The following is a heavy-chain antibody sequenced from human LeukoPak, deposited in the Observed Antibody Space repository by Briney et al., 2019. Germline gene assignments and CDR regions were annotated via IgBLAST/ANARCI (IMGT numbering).Heavy chain of an antibody. D-gene: IGHD6-19*01. CDR1: GGAISSYY. CDR2: IYYSGST. J-gene: IGHJ4*02. Sequence: SETLSLTCTVSGGAISSYYWSWIRQPPGKGLEWIGYIYYSGSTNYNPSLKSRVTMSIDTSKNHFSLKLTSVTAADTATYYCARETSLAGFASGLGFNYWGQGILVTVSS. V-gene: IGHV4-59*01. CDR3: ARETSLAGFASGLGFNY.